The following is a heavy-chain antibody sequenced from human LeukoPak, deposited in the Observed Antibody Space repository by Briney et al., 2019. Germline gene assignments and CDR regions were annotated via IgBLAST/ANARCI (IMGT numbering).Heavy chain of an antibody. CDR1: GFTFSSYG. V-gene: IGHV3-30*18. Sequence: GGSLRLSCAASGFTFSSYGIHWVRQAPGKGLEWVAVISYDGSNKYYADSVKGRFTISRDNSKNTVYLQMDSLRAEDTAVYYCAKDRITMIVVVSFYGMDVWGQGTTVTVSS. CDR3: AKDRITMIVVVSFYGMDV. J-gene: IGHJ6*02. CDR2: ISYDGSNK. D-gene: IGHD3-22*01.